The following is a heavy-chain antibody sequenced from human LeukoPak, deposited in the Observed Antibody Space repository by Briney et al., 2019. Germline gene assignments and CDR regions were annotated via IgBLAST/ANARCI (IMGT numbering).Heavy chain of an antibody. CDR1: GFTFSSYS. CDR2: ISSSSSTI. D-gene: IGHD5-18*01. V-gene: IGHV3-48*01. Sequence: PGGSLRLSCAASGFTFSSYSMNWVRQAPGKGLEWVSYISSSSSTIYYADSVKGRFTISRDNAKNSLYLQMNSLRAEDTAVYYCASDPRGYSYGLSGYWGQGTLVTVSS. J-gene: IGHJ4*02. CDR3: ASDPRGYSYGLSGY.